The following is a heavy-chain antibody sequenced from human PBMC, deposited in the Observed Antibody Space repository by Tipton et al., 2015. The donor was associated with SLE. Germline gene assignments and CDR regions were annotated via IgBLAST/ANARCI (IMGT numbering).Heavy chain of an antibody. Sequence: TLSLTCTVSGVSISSYYWSWIRQPPGKGLEWIGYIYTSGSTNYNPSLKSRVTISVDTSKNQFSLKLSSVTAADTAVYYCARVMSAIALDVWGKGTTVTVSS. D-gene: IGHD2-21*01. CDR2: IYTSGST. J-gene: IGHJ6*04. V-gene: IGHV4-4*08. CDR3: ARVMSAIALDV. CDR1: GVSISSYY.